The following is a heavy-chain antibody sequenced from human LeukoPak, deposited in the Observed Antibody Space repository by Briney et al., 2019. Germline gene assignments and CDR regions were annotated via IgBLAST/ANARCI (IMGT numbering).Heavy chain of an antibody. CDR2: ISSSSSTI. CDR3: ARGESYYYDSSGYFDY. J-gene: IGHJ4*02. Sequence: PGGSLRLSCAASGFTFSSYSMNWVRQAPGKGLEWVSYISSSSSTIYYADSVKGRFTISRDNAKNSLYLQMNSLRAEDTAVYYCARGESYYYDSSGYFDYWGQGTLVTVPS. CDR1: GFTFSSYS. D-gene: IGHD3-22*01. V-gene: IGHV3-48*01.